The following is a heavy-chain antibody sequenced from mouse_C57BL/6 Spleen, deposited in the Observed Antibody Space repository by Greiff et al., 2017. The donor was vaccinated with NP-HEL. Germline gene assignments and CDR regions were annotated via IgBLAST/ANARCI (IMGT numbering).Heavy chain of an antibody. Sequence: VQLQQSGPELVKPGASVKISCKASGYAFSSSWMNWVKQRPGKGLEWIGRIYPGDGDTNYNGKFKGKATLTADKSSSTAYMQLSSLTSEDSAVYFCARGGTGTRGEYWGQGTTLTVSS. CDR2: IYPGDGDT. V-gene: IGHV1-82*01. CDR1: GYAFSSSW. D-gene: IGHD4-1*01. J-gene: IGHJ2*01. CDR3: ARGGTGTRGEY.